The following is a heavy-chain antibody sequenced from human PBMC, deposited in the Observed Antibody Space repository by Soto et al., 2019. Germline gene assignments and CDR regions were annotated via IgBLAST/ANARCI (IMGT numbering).Heavy chain of an antibody. CDR1: GGSISSYY. CDR2: IYYSGST. D-gene: IGHD2-15*01. Sequence: SETLSLTCTVSGGSISSYYWSWIRQPPGKGLEWIGYIYYSGSTNYNPSLKSRVTISVDTSKNQFSLKLSSVTAEDTAVYYCAKGIVVVVAATIAYFDYWGQGTLVTVSS. J-gene: IGHJ4*02. V-gene: IGHV4-59*12. CDR3: AKGIVVVVAATIAYFDY.